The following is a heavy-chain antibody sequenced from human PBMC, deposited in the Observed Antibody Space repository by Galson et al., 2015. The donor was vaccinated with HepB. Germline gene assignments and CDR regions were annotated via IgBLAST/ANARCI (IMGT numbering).Heavy chain of an antibody. CDR2: ISWNGGSI. D-gene: IGHD6-6*01. V-gene: IGHV3-9*01. CDR1: GFTFDDYA. CDR3: AKGVGPRPVHSYMDV. J-gene: IGHJ6*03. Sequence: SLRLSCAASGFTFDDYAMHWVRQAPGKGLEWVSGISWNGGSIGYADSVKGRFTISRDKGKNSLHLQMNSLRVEDTALYYCAKGVGPRPVHSYMDVWGNGTTVTVSS.